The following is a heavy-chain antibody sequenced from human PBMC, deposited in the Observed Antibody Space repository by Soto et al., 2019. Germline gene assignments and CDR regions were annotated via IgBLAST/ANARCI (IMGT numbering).Heavy chain of an antibody. CDR1: GGSISNYY. J-gene: IGHJ4*02. Sequence: PSETLSLTCTVSGGSISNYYWNWIRQSPGKGLEWIGYIYSSGSTHYNPSLQNRVTISIDTSKNQVSLNVNFVTAADTAVYYCARDHPHSYGVYYFDYWGQGTPVTVSS. CDR3: ARDHPHSYGVYYFDY. D-gene: IGHD5-18*01. CDR2: IYSSGST. V-gene: IGHV4-59*01.